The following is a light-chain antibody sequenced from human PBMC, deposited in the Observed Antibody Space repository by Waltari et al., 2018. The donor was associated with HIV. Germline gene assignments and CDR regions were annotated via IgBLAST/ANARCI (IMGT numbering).Light chain of an antibody. J-gene: IGKJ2*03. Sequence: DIVMTQSPDSLAVSLGERATINCKSSQSLLYTSNNKNYLAWYQQKPGQPPKLLIYWASTRESGVPDRFSGSGSGTDFTLTISSPQPEDVAVYYCQQYSITQYSFGQGTRLEIK. CDR3: QQYSITQYS. CDR1: QSLLYTSNNKNY. CDR2: WAS. V-gene: IGKV4-1*01.